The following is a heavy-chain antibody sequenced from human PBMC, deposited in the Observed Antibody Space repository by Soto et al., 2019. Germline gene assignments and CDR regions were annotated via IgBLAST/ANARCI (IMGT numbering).Heavy chain of an antibody. CDR1: GITFTNYW. J-gene: IGHJ4*02. CDR2: VDSDGRGT. V-gene: IGHV3-74*01. CDR3: GTVFEH. Sequence: EVQLVESGGGSVQPGGSLRLSCVASGITFTNYWMHWVRQVPGKGLVWVARVDSDGRGTSYADFVKGRFTISRDNAKNTLYLPMNSLRDEETAMYYCGTVFEHWGQGIPVTVSS.